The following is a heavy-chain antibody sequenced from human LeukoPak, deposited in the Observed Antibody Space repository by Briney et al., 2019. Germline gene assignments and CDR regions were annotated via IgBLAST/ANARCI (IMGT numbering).Heavy chain of an antibody. D-gene: IGHD3-3*01. CDR3: ARIRITIFGVAPDAFDI. CDR1: GYTFTGYY. V-gene: IGHV1-2*02. Sequence: ASVKVSCKASGYTFTGYYMHWVRQAPGQGLEWMGWINPNSGGTNYAQKFQGRVTMTRDTSISTAYMELSRLRSDDTAVYYCARIRITIFGVAPDAFDIWGQGTMVTVSS. CDR2: INPNSGGT. J-gene: IGHJ3*02.